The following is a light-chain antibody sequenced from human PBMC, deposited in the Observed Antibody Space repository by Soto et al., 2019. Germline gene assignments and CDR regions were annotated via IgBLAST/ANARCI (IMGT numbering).Light chain of an antibody. J-gene: IGKJ4*01. CDR1: QSISRT. Sequence: EILFAQSPDTLSVSPGERATLSCRASQSISRTLAWYQQKSGQPTRLIIYDASNRANGIPARFSGSGSGADFTLTIRSLEPEDFSFYYCQQRSNWHSLTFGGGTKVDIK. CDR3: QQRSNWHSLT. V-gene: IGKV3D-11*02. CDR2: DAS.